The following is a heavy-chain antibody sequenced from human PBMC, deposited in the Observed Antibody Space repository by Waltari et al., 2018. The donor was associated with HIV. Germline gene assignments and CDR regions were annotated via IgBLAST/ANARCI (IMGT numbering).Heavy chain of an antibody. CDR3: AKTTKISMVRGVYDY. D-gene: IGHD3-10*01. CDR2: ISGSGGTT. J-gene: IGHJ4*02. V-gene: IGHV3-23*01. Sequence: EVQLLESGGGLVQPGGSLSLSCAASGFTFRSFAMSWVRQGPGKGLEYVSLISGSGGTTYYTDSVKGRFTISRDNSKNTLFLQMNSLRAEDTAVYYCAKTTKISMVRGVYDYWGQGTLVTVSS. CDR1: GFTFRSFA.